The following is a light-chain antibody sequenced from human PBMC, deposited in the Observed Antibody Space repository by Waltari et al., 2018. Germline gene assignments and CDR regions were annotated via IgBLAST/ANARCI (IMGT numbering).Light chain of an antibody. Sequence: DIVMNQSPDSLAVSLGERATTTCTSSQTVLYSSTNKNYLAWYQQKPGQPPKLLILWASTRESWVPDRFSGSGSGTDFTLTVSSLQAEDVAVYYCHQYYTTPYTFSQGTKLEIK. J-gene: IGKJ2*01. V-gene: IGKV4-1*01. CDR2: WAS. CDR1: QTVLYSSTNKNY. CDR3: HQYYTTPYT.